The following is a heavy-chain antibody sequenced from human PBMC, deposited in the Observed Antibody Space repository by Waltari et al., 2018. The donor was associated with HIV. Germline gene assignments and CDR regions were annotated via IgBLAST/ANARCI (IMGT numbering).Heavy chain of an antibody. CDR1: GFTFSSYS. CDR3: ATSYGSGSSDVYYFDY. Sequence: EVQLVESGGGLVKPGGSLRLSCAASGFTFSSYSMNWVRQAPGKGLEWVSSISSSSIYIYYADSVKGRFTISRDNAKNSLYLQMNSLRAEDTAVYYCATSYGSGSSDVYYFDYWGQGTLVTVSS. V-gene: IGHV3-21*01. D-gene: IGHD3-10*01. CDR2: ISSSSIYI. J-gene: IGHJ4*02.